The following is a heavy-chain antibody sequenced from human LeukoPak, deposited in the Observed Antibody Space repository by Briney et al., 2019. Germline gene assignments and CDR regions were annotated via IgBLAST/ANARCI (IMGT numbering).Heavy chain of an antibody. CDR3: ARLGYCSGGSCYSFRKEQF. CDR2: IYYSGTT. D-gene: IGHD2-15*01. J-gene: IGHJ4*02. V-gene: IGHV4-39*01. CDR1: GGSISSSNYY. Sequence: SETLSLTCSVSGGSISSSNYYWGWIRQPPGQGLEWIGSIYYSGTTYYNPSLKSRVTISVDTSKNQFSLKLSSVTAADTAVCYCARLGYCSGGSCYSFRKEQFWGQGTLVTVSS.